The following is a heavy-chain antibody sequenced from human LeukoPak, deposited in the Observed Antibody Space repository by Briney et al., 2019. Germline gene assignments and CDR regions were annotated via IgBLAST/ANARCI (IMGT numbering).Heavy chain of an antibody. Sequence: GASVKVSCKASGGTFSSYAISWVRQAPGQGLEWMGGIIPIFGTANYAQKFQGRVTIAADESTSTAYMELSSLRSEETAVYYCASSSYSSGWYLFDYWGQGTLVTVSS. CDR1: GGTFSSYA. V-gene: IGHV1-69*13. CDR2: IIPIFGTA. D-gene: IGHD6-19*01. J-gene: IGHJ4*02. CDR3: ASSSYSSGWYLFDY.